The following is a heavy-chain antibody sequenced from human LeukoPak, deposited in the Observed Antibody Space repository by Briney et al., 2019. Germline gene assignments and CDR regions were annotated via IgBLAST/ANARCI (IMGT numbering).Heavy chain of an antibody. Sequence: QAGGSLRLSCAASGFTFNTYTMNWVRQAPGKGLEWVSYISGSSGIIDYADSVRGRFTISRDNAKNSLYLQMNSLRAEDTAIYYCAREVGTPQAFDIWGQGTMVTVSS. CDR2: ISGSSGII. V-gene: IGHV3-48*01. D-gene: IGHD1-26*01. J-gene: IGHJ3*02. CDR3: AREVGTPQAFDI. CDR1: GFTFNTYT.